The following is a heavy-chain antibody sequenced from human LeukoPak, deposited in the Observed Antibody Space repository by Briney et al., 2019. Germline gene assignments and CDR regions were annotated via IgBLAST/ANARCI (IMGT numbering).Heavy chain of an antibody. CDR3: AISSRPFDY. CDR1: GGTFSNYI. J-gene: IGHJ4*02. D-gene: IGHD6-13*01. Sequence: ASVKVSCKASGGTFSNYIIRWVRRAPGQGLEWMGGFVPIFRTSSYAQKFQDRVTITADASTTTAYMELRALTSEDTAMYYCAISSRPFDYWGQGTLVTVSS. CDR2: FVPIFRTS. V-gene: IGHV1-69*13.